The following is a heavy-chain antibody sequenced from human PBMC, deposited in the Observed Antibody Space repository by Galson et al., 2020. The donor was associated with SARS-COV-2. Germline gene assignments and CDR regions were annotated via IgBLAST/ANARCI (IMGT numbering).Heavy chain of an antibody. J-gene: IGHJ2*01. V-gene: IGHV3-30*18. D-gene: IGHD6-25*01. CDR1: GFTFSSYG. Sequence: TGGSLRLSCAASGFTFSSYGMHWVRQAPVKGLEWVAVISYDGSNKYYADSVKGRFTISRDNSKNTLYLQMNSLRAEDTAVYYCAKERAVYWYFDLWGRGTLVTVSS. CDR3: AKERAVYWYFDL. CDR2: ISYDGSNK.